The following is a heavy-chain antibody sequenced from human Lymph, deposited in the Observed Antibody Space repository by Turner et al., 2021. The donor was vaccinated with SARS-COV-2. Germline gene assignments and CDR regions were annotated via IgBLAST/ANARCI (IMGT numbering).Heavy chain of an antibody. J-gene: IGHJ4*02. CDR2: IYPGDSET. V-gene: IGHV5-51*01. Sequence: EVQPLQCGAEVKKPGESLKISCKASGYSFTSHWLGWVRQMPGKGMEWMGIIYPGDSETIYSPSVKGQVTISADKSISTAYLQWSSLKASDTAMYYCARRGEATRLWAALDYWGQGTLVTVSS. CDR3: ARRGEATRLWAALDY. D-gene: IGHD3-16*01. CDR1: GYSFTSHW.